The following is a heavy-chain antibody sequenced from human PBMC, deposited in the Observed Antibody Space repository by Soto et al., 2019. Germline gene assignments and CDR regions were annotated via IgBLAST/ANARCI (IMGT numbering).Heavy chain of an antibody. Sequence: GGSLRLSCAASGFTFSSYGMHWVRQAPGKGLEWVAVISYDGSNKYYADSVKGRFTISRDNSKNTLYLQMNSLRAEDTAVYYCAKDHCGGDCYQPDYWGQGTLVTVSS. CDR1: GFTFSSYG. CDR2: ISYDGSNK. V-gene: IGHV3-30*18. D-gene: IGHD2-21*02. CDR3: AKDHCGGDCYQPDY. J-gene: IGHJ4*02.